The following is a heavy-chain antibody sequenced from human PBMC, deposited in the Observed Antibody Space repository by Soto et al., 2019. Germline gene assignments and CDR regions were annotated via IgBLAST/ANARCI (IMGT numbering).Heavy chain of an antibody. Sequence: PGGSLSLSCAASGFTFSSYSMNWVRQAPGKGLEWVSSISSSSSYIYYADSVKGRFTISRDNAKNSLYLQMNSMRAEDTALYYCARRPGYCSSTSCYYSWSDPWGQGTLVTVSS. CDR3: ARRPGYCSSTSCYYSWSDP. D-gene: IGHD2-2*01. J-gene: IGHJ5*02. V-gene: IGHV3-21*01. CDR2: ISSSSSYI. CDR1: GFTFSSYS.